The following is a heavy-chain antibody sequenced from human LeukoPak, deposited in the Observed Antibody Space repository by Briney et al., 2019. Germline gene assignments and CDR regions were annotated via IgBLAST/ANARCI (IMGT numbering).Heavy chain of an antibody. D-gene: IGHD6-6*01. CDR1: GYTFTSYG. J-gene: IGHJ6*02. CDR2: ISAYNGNT. V-gene: IGHV1-18*01. CDR3: ARTSGLVSYYYYGMDV. Sequence: GASVKVSCKASGYTFTSYGIGWVRQAPGQGLEWMGWISAYNGNTNYAQKLQGRVTMTTDTSTSTAYMELRSLRSDDTAVYYCARTSGLVSYYYYGMDVWGQGTTVTVSS.